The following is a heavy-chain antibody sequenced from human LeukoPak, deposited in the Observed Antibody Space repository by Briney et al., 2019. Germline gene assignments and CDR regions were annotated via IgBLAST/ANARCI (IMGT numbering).Heavy chain of an antibody. J-gene: IGHJ3*02. V-gene: IGHV3-53*01. CDR3: ARAGYSSTPFDAFDI. CDR2: IYSGGST. D-gene: IGHD6-13*01. CDR1: GFTVSSNY. Sequence: PGGSLRLSCAASGFTVSSNYMSWVRQAPGKGLEWVSVIYSGGSTYYADSVKGRFTISRDNSENTLYLQMNSLRAEDTAVYYCARAGYSSTPFDAFDIWGQGTMATVSS.